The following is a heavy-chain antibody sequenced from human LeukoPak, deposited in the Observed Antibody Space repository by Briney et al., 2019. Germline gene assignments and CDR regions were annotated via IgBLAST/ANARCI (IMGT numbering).Heavy chain of an antibody. D-gene: IGHD4-23*01. J-gene: IGHJ6*03. CDR1: GFTFSNYS. CDR3: ARGVTTLDNYYYMDV. V-gene: IGHV3-20*04. Sequence: GGSLRLSCAASGFTFSNYSMNWVRQVPGKGLEWVSSINWNGGSTGYGDSVKGRLTISRDNAKNSLYLQMNSLRAEDTALYYCARGVTTLDNYYYMDVWGKGTTATVSS. CDR2: INWNGGST.